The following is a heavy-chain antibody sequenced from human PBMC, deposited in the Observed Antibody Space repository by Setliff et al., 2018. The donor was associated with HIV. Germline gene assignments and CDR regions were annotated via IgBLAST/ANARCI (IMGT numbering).Heavy chain of an antibody. J-gene: IGHJ4*02. CDR3: VRYIGAAAGYIDH. CDR1: GYSFVDFW. Sequence: RESLKISCHLSGYSFVDFWIGWVRQMPGKGLEWVGFIYPGDSDSRYSPSFRGQVTISADKSTTTAYLDWASLKASDTAMYYCVRYIGAAAGYIDHWGQGTLVTVS. CDR2: IYPGDSDS. V-gene: IGHV5-51*01. D-gene: IGHD6-25*01.